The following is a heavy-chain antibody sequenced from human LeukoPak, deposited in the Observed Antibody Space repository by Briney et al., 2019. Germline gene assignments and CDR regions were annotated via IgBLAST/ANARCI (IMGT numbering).Heavy chain of an antibody. Sequence: LSGRSLRLSCAASGFTFSSYGMHWVRQAPGKGQEWVAVISYDGSNKYYADSVKGRFTISRDNSKNTLYLQMNSLRAEDTAVYYCAKGFSSSWYFDYWGQGTLVTVSS. V-gene: IGHV3-30*18. CDR3: AKGFSSSWYFDY. J-gene: IGHJ4*02. D-gene: IGHD6-13*01. CDR2: ISYDGSNK. CDR1: GFTFSSYG.